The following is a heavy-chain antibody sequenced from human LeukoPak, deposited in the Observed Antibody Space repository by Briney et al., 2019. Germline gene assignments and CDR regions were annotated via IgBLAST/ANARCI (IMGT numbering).Heavy chain of an antibody. CDR3: AKVRNPTRGVTIDHYFDY. J-gene: IGHJ4*02. Sequence: GGSLRLSCAASGFTFSSYAMSWVRQAPGKGLEWVSAISGSGGSTYYADSVKGRFTISRDNSKNTLYLQMNSLRAEDTAVYYCAKVRNPTRGVTIDHYFDYWGQGTLVTVSS. V-gene: IGHV3-23*01. CDR2: ISGSGGST. CDR1: GFTFSSYA. D-gene: IGHD3-10*01.